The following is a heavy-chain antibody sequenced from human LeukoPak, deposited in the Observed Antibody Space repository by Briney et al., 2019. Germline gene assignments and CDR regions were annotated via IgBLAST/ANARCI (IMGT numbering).Heavy chain of an antibody. CDR1: GGSFSGYY. V-gene: IGHV4-34*01. D-gene: IGHD3-22*01. CDR3: ARGMGDSTIYYYVPVDY. Sequence: SETLSLTCAVYGGSFSGYYWSWIRQPPGKGLEWIGEINHSGSTYYNPSLKSRVTILVGTSKNQFSLKLNSVTAADTAVYYCARGMGDSTIYYYVPVDYWGQGTPVTVSS. J-gene: IGHJ4*02. CDR2: INHSGST.